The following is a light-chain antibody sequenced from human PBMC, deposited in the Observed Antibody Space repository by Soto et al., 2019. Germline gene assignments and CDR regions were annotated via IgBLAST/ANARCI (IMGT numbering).Light chain of an antibody. Sequence: QSALTQPRSVSGSPGQSVTISCTGTSSDVGGYNYVSWYRQHPGKAPKVMIYDVNKRPSGVPDRFSGSKSGNTASLTISGLQAEDEGDYYCCSHAGSYTYVFGTGTKLTVL. J-gene: IGLJ1*01. V-gene: IGLV2-11*01. CDR3: CSHAGSYTYV. CDR1: SSDVGGYNY. CDR2: DVN.